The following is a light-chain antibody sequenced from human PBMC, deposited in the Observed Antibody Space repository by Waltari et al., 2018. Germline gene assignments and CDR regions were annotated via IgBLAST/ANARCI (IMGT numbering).Light chain of an antibody. CDR3: MFWPSNVWV. Sequence: QPVLTQPPSSSASPGESARLTCTSPSDINVGDFNIYWYQQQPGSPPRFLLYYNSDSEKAQGSGVPSRFSGSKDASANAGILLISGLQSEDEADYYCMFWPSNVWVFGGGTKLTVL. V-gene: IGLV5-37*01. J-gene: IGLJ3*02. CDR1: SDINVGDFN. CDR2: YNSDSEK.